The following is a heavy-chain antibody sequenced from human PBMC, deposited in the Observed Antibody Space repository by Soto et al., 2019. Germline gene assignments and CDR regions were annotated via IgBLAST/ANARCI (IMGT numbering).Heavy chain of an antibody. Sequence: PSETLSLTCTVSGGSVSSGGDYWSWIRQSPGKGLEWIGYISGSGSTGYNPSLKNRLTMSVNRAKEQFTLRLTSVAAADTAVYLCAHESGSTYGYFEYWGQGTQVTVSS. CDR3: AHESGSTYGYFEY. V-gene: IGHV4-30-4*01. CDR2: ISGSGST. CDR1: GGSVSSGGDY. J-gene: IGHJ4*02. D-gene: IGHD5-18*01.